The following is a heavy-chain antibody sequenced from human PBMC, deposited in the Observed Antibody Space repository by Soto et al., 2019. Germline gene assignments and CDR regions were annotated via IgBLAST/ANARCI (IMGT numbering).Heavy chain of an antibody. Sequence: VASVKVSCKASGGTFSSYAISWVRQAPGQGLEWVGGIIPIFGTANYAQKFQGRVTITADESTSTAYMELSSLRSEDTAVYYCARDSKVNPGFCDIWGQGTMVTVSS. V-gene: IGHV1-69*13. J-gene: IGHJ3*02. D-gene: IGHD3-3*01. CDR2: IIPIFGTA. CDR3: ARDSKVNPGFCDI. CDR1: GGTFSSYA.